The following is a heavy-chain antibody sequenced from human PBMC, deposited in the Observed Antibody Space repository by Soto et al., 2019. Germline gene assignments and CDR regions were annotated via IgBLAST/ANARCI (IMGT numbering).Heavy chain of an antibody. CDR1: GFTFSDYY. CDR2: ISSSSSYT. CDR3: ARVPGRAPFYYGMDV. J-gene: IGHJ6*02. Sequence: GGSLRLSCAASGFTFSDYYMSWIRQAPGKGLEWVSYISSSSSYTNYADSVKGRFTISRDNAKNSLYLQMNSLRAEDTAVYYCARVPGRAPFYYGMDVWGQGTTVTVSS. V-gene: IGHV3-11*06.